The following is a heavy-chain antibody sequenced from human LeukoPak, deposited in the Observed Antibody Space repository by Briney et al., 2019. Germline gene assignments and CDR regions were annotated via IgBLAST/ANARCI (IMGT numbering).Heavy chain of an antibody. J-gene: IGHJ6*02. D-gene: IGHD2-2*01. CDR2: IIPIFGTA. V-gene: IGHV1-69*13. CDR1: GGTFSSYA. Sequence: VASVKVSCTASGGTFSSYAISWVRQAPGQGLEWMGGIIPIFGTANYAQKFQGRVTITADESTSTAYMELSSLRSEDTAVYYCARDKRPVPAAAFSYYYGMDVWGQGTTVTVSS. CDR3: ARDKRPVPAAAFSYYYGMDV.